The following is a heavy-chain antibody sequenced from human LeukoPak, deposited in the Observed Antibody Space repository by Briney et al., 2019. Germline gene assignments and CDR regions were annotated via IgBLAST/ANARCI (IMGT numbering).Heavy chain of an antibody. CDR3: ARELWFGALVSAAYYFDY. Sequence: SETLSLTCTVSGYSISSGYYWGWIRQPPGKGLEWIGSIYHSGSTYYNPSLKSRVTISVDTSKNQFSLKLSSVAAADTAVYYCARELWFGALVSAAYYFDYWGQGTLVTVSS. CDR2: IYHSGST. CDR1: GYSISSGYY. J-gene: IGHJ4*02. D-gene: IGHD3-10*01. V-gene: IGHV4-38-2*02.